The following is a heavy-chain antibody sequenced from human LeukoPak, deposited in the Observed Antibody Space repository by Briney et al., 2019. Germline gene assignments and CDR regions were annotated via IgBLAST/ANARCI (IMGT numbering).Heavy chain of an antibody. J-gene: IGHJ6*02. D-gene: IGHD3-16*01. CDR1: GFTFSSYS. Sequence: GGSLRLSCAASGFTFSSYSMNWVRQAPGKGLEWVSSISSSSSYIYYADSVKGRFTISRDNAKNSLYLQMNSLRAEDTAVYYRARGVVSPRGGYYGMDVWGQGTTVTVSS. CDR2: ISSSSSYI. V-gene: IGHV3-21*01. CDR3: ARGVVSPRGGYYGMDV.